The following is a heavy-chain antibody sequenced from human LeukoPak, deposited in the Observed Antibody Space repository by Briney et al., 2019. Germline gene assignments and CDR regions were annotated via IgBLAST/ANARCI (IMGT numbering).Heavy chain of an antibody. CDR3: AKVDGNNNFDY. CDR2: ITTVNGNT. Sequence: ASVKVSCKASGYTFTSYAIHWVRQAPGQRLEWMGWITTVNGNTKYSQTFQGRVMITRDTSASTAFLELSGLRSGDTAVYYCAKVDGNNNFDYWGQGTLVTVSS. D-gene: IGHD5-24*01. J-gene: IGHJ4*02. CDR1: GYTFTSYA. V-gene: IGHV1-3*04.